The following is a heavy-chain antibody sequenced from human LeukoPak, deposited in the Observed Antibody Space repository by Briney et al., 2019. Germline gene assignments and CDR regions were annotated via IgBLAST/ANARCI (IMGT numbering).Heavy chain of an antibody. CDR3: ARDAYYGPENWFDP. CDR1: GFTFSSYW. Sequence: GGSLRLSCAASGFTFSSYWMSWVRQAPGKGLEWVANIKQDGSEKYYVDFVKGRFTISRDNAKNSLYLQMNSLRAEDTAVYYCARDAYYGPENWFDPWGQGTLVTVSS. CDR2: IKQDGSEK. D-gene: IGHD3-10*01. V-gene: IGHV3-7*03. J-gene: IGHJ5*02.